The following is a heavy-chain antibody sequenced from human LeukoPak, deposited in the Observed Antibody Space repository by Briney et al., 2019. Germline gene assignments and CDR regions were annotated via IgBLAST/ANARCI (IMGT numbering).Heavy chain of an antibody. D-gene: IGHD1-26*01. CDR1: GGTFSSYA. Sequence: SVKVSCKAFGGTFSSYAISWVRQAPGQGLEWMGGIIPIFGTANYAQKFQGRVTITADESTSTAYMELSSLRSEDTAVYYCATGQNQVGATLFDYWGQGTLVTVSS. V-gene: IGHV1-69*13. CDR3: ATGQNQVGATLFDY. J-gene: IGHJ4*02. CDR2: IIPIFGTA.